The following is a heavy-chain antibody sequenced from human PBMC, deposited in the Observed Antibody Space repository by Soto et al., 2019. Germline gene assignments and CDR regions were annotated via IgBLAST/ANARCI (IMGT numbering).Heavy chain of an antibody. Sequence: EVKLVESGGDLVQPGGSLRLSCAASGFTFSTYSMNWVRQAPGKGLEWVSYISARSYTIYYVDSVKGRFTISRDNAKNSVYVEMNRRRYEDTAVYYWARGGSSSDNGMDVWGQGTTVTVSS. V-gene: IGHV3-48*02. D-gene: IGHD6-6*01. CDR1: GFTFSTYS. J-gene: IGHJ6*02. CDR2: ISARSYTI. CDR3: ARGGSSSDNGMDV.